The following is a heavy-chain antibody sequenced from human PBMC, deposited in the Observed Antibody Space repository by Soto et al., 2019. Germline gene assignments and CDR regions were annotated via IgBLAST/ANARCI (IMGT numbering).Heavy chain of an antibody. CDR3: ARSITIFPYFDY. CDR2: IYHSGST. Sequence: SETLSLTCAVSGGSISSGGYSWRWIRQPPGKGLEWTGYIYHSGSTYYSPALKSLVTISVDGSKNQFSLKLSSVTAADTAVYYCARSITIFPYFDYWGQGTLVTVSS. V-gene: IGHV4-30-2*01. CDR1: GGSISSGGYS. J-gene: IGHJ4*02. D-gene: IGHD3-9*01.